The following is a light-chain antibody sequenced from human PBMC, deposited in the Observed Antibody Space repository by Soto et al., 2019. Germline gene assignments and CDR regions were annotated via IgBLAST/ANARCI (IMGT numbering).Light chain of an antibody. J-gene: IGLJ2*01. V-gene: IGLV2-8*01. CDR1: SSDVGAYNY. Sequence: QSVLTQPPSASGSPGQSVTISCTGTSSDVGAYNYVSWYQQHPGKAPKLMISDVSNRPSGVPDRFSGSKSGNTASLTVSGLQAEDEADYYCSSYAGSNNLIFGGGTKVTVL. CDR3: SSYAGSNNLI. CDR2: DVS.